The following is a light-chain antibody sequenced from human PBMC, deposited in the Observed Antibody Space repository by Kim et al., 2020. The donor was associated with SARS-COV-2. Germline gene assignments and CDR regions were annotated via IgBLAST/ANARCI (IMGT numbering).Light chain of an antibody. Sequence: SYELTQPPSVSVSAGQTASITCSGDKLGDRYVCWYQQKPGQSPVLVIYQDNRRPSGIPERFSGSVSGNTATLTVSGAQATDEADYYCQTWDSSSVMFGGGTQLTVL. CDR1: KLGDRY. V-gene: IGLV3-1*01. CDR2: QDN. J-gene: IGLJ3*02. CDR3: QTWDSSSVM.